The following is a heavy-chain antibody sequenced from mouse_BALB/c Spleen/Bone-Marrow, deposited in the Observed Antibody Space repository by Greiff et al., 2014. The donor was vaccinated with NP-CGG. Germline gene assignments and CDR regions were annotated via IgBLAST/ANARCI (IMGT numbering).Heavy chain of an antibody. CDR3: ARSAYYGTNYGAMDY. CDR2: IYPGDGDT. Sequence: QVQLQQSGPELVKPGASVKISCKASGYAFSNSWMNWVKQRPGQGLEWIGRIYPGDGDTNYNGKFKGKATLTADKSSSTAYMQPSSLTSVDSAVYFCARSAYYGTNYGAMDYWGQGTSVTVSS. CDR1: GYAFSNSW. J-gene: IGHJ4*01. D-gene: IGHD1-1*01. V-gene: IGHV1-82*01.